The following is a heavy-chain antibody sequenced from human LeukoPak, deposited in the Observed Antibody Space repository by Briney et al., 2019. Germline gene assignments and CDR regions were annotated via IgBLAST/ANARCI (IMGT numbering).Heavy chain of an antibody. CDR2: IYYSGST. Sequence: SETLSLTCTVSGGSISSYYWSWIRQPPGKGLEWIGYIYYSGSTNYNPSLKSRVTISVDTSKNQFSLKLSSVTAADTAVYYCASETPGHAPALYSSSSGAFDIWGQGTMVTVSS. CDR1: GGSISSYY. D-gene: IGHD6-6*01. J-gene: IGHJ3*02. V-gene: IGHV4-59*12. CDR3: ASETPGHAPALYSSSSGAFDI.